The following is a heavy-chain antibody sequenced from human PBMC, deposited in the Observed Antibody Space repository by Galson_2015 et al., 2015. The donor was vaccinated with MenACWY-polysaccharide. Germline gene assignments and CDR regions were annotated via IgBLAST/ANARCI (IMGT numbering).Heavy chain of an antibody. J-gene: IGHJ5*02. V-gene: IGHV1-3*01. CDR1: GYTFTTSA. CDR3: AKDRATQVSGTGWFGP. Sequence: SVKVSCKASGYTFTTSAIHWVRQAPGQRLEWMGWINAGNDDTKYSQNFQGRVSITTDTSTSTVYMELSSLRFEDTAVYYCAKDRATQVSGTGWFGPSGQGTQVIVSS. D-gene: IGHD1-1*01. CDR2: INAGNDDT.